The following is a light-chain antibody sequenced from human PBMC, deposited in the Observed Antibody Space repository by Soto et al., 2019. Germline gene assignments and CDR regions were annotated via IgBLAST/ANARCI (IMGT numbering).Light chain of an antibody. Sequence: QSALTQPPSVSGSPGQSVTISCTGTSSDIGSYNRVSWYQQPPGAAPKLMICEVNNRPSGVPERFSGSKSGNTASLTIFGLQAEDEADYYCSSFTTSATYVFGPGTRVTVL. J-gene: IGLJ1*01. CDR3: SSFTTSATYV. CDR2: EVN. V-gene: IGLV2-18*02. CDR1: SSDIGSYNR.